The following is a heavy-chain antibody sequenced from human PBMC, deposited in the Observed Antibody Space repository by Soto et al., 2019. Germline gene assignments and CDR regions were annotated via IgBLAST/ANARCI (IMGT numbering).Heavy chain of an antibody. J-gene: IGHJ4*02. V-gene: IGHV1-3*01. CDR1: GYTFTSYA. D-gene: IGHD6-6*01. CDR3: ARESIAAPRGGNYFDY. Sequence: ASVKVSCKASGYTFTSYAMHWVRQAPGQRLEWMGWINAGNGNTKYSQKFQGRVTITRDTSASTAYVELSSLRSEDTAVYYCARESIAAPRGGNYFDYYRQGTLVTVSS. CDR2: INAGNGNT.